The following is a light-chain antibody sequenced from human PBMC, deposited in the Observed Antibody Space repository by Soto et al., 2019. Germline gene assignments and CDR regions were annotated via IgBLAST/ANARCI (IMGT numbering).Light chain of an antibody. J-gene: IGKJ4*01. Sequence: DTVMTQSPLSLSVTPGEPASISCRSSQSLLHSNGDNYLDWYVQKPGQSPQLLIYLGSNRASGVXEXXSGSESGTDFTLKISRVEAEDVGVYYCMQGRQSPVSFGGGTKVEIK. CDR3: MQGRQSPVS. CDR2: LGS. V-gene: IGKV2-28*01. CDR1: QSLLHSNGDNY.